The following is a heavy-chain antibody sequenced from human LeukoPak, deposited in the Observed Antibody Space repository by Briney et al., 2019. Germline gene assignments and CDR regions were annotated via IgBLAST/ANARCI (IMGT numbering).Heavy chain of an antibody. CDR2: INPNSGGT. CDR3: ARVGRKPNAHRGSGWYLSWGLNY. J-gene: IGHJ4*02. D-gene: IGHD6-19*01. Sequence: ASVKVSCKASGYTFTGYYMHWVRQAPGQGLEWMGWINPNSGGTNYAQKFQGRVTMTRDTSISTAYMELSRLRSDDTAVYYCARVGRKPNAHRGSGWYLSWGLNYWGQGTLVTVSS. V-gene: IGHV1-2*02. CDR1: GYTFTGYY.